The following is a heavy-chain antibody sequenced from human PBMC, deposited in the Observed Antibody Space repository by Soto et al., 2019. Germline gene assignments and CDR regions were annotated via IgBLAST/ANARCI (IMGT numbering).Heavy chain of an antibody. V-gene: IGHV4-39*02. J-gene: IGHJ5*02. D-gene: IGHD2-15*01. CDR3: ARERRRGSGGWFDP. CDR1: GGSISSSSYY. Sequence: QLQLQESGPGLVKPSETLSLTCTVSGGSISSSSYYWGWIRQPPGKGLEWIGSIYYSGSTYYNPSLKSRVTISVDTSKNLLSLKLSSVTAADTAVYYCARERRRGSGGWFDPWGQVTLVTVSS. CDR2: IYYSGST.